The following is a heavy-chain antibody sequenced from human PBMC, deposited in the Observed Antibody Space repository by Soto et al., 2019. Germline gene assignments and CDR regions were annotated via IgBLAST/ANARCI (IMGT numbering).Heavy chain of an antibody. CDR1: GGRFSNYF. CDR2: IYYSGST. J-gene: IGHJ4*02. V-gene: IGHV4-59*08. D-gene: IGHD1-26*01. Sequence: SETLSLTCAVSGGRFSNYFWSWIRQPPGKGLEWIGYIYYSGSTNCNPSLKSRVTISVDTSKNQFSLKLSSVTAADTAVYYCARRYGSAIDYWGQGTLVTVSS. CDR3: ARRYGSAIDY.